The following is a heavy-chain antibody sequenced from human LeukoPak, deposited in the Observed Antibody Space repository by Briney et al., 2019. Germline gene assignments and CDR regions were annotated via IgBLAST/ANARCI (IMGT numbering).Heavy chain of an antibody. CDR2: ISYDGSNK. CDR3: ARGGRVVPAAIHY. D-gene: IGHD2-2*02. CDR1: GFTFSSYA. V-gene: IGHV3-30-3*01. J-gene: IGHJ4*02. Sequence: GGSLRLSCAASGFTFSSYAMHWVRHAPGQGLEWVAVISYDGSNKYYADSVKGRFTISRDNSKNTLYLQINSLRAEDTAVYYCARGGRVVPAAIHYCGQRTLGTVSS.